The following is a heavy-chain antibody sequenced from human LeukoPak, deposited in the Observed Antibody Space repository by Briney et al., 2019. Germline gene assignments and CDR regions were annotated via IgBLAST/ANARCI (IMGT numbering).Heavy chain of an antibody. Sequence: GGSLRLSCAASGFTFSNYAMYWVRQAPGEGLDWVSGVTGSGSNTHYADSVKGRFTISRDNSKNTLFLQMYSLRAEDTAVYYCAAYYYDSSGYYPFDYWGQGTLVTVSS. CDR3: AAYYYDSSGYYPFDY. J-gene: IGHJ4*02. V-gene: IGHV3-23*01. D-gene: IGHD3-22*01. CDR1: GFTFSNYA. CDR2: VTGSGSNT.